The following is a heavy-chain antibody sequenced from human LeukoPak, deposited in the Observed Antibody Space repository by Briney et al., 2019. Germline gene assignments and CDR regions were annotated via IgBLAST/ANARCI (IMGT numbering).Heavy chain of an antibody. CDR3: AKADHPVAGTEVFDY. J-gene: IGHJ4*02. D-gene: IGHD6-19*01. Sequence: PGGSLRLSCAVSGLTFSRYAMSWVRQAPGKGLEWVSAISESGSGTYYADSVKGRFTISRDNAKNSLYLQMNSLRAEDTALYYCAKADHPVAGTEVFDYWGQGTLVTVSS. V-gene: IGHV3-23*01. CDR1: GLTFSRYA. CDR2: ISESGSGT.